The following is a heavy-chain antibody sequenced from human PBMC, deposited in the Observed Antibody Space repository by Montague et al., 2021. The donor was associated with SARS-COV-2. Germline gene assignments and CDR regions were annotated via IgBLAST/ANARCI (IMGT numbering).Heavy chain of an antibody. CDR2: ISSSSSYI. D-gene: IGHD1-1*01. Sequence: SLRLSCAASGFTFSSYRMNWVRQAPGKGLAWVSSISSSSSYIYYADSVKGRITIARDNAKNSLYLQMNSLRAEDTAVYYCARGSVYNWDGEDDAFDIWGQGTMVTVSS. CDR1: GFTFSSYR. CDR3: ARGSVYNWDGEDDAFDI. V-gene: IGHV3-21*01. J-gene: IGHJ3*02.